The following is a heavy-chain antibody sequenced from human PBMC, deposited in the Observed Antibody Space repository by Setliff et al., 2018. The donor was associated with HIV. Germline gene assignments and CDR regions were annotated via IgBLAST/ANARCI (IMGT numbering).Heavy chain of an antibody. J-gene: IGHJ5*02. V-gene: IGHV4-28*05. CDR3: ARQSPSYNYVRGYNWFDP. CDR1: GYSISSNDW. D-gene: IGHD3-10*02. CDR2: IYYSGSI. Sequence: SETLSLTCVVSGYSISSNDWWVWIRQSPGKGLEWIGYIYYSGSIYYNPSLKSRVTMSVDTSKNQFSLNLSSVSAADTAVYYCARQSPSYNYVRGYNWFDPWGQGTLVTVSS.